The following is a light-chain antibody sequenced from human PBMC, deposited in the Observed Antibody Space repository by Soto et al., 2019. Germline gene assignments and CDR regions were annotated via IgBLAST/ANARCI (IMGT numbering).Light chain of an antibody. V-gene: IGKV3-11*01. CDR3: QQRSNWPRT. CDR1: QSVSSY. Sequence: EIVLTQSPATLPLSPGERATLSCRASQSVSSYLAWYQQKPGQAPRLLIYDSSNRAAGIPARFSGSGSGTDFTLTISSLEPEDFAVYYCQQRSNWPRTFGQVTKVEIK. J-gene: IGKJ1*01. CDR2: DSS.